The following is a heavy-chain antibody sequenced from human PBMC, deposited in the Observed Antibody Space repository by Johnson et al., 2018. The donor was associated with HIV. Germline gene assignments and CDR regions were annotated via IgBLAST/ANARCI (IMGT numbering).Heavy chain of an antibody. CDR2: INSDGSRT. CDR1: GFTLNDYW. J-gene: IGHJ3*02. V-gene: IGHV3-74*03. CDR3: ARVAHRHTHAFDI. Sequence: AQLVESGGGVVQPGRSLRLSCAASGFTLNDYWMHWVRQAPGKGLVWVSRINSDGSRTTYADSVKGRFTISRDNAKNTLYLQMNSLRAGDTAVYYCARVAHRHTHAFDIWGQGTMVTVSS.